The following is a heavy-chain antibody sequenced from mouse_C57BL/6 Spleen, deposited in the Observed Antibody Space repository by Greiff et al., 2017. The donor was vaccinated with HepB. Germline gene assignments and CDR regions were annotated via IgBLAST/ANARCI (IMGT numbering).Heavy chain of an antibody. J-gene: IGHJ1*03. CDR1: GFTFSSYT. Sequence: EVQLVESGGGLVKPGGSLKLSCAASGFTFSSYTMSWVRQTPEKRLEWVATISGGGGNTYYPDSVKGRFTISRDNAKNTLYLQMSSLRAEDTALYYCARHRYFDVWGTGTTVTVSS. CDR3: ARHRYFDV. CDR2: ISGGGGNT. V-gene: IGHV5-9*01.